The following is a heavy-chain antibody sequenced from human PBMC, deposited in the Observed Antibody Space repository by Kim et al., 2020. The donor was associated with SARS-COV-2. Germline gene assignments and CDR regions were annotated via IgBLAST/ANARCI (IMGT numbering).Heavy chain of an antibody. CDR3: NIYDGSGRWFDY. D-gene: IGHD3-10*01. V-gene: IGHV3-73*01. Sequence: YAASVKGEFTISKDDSKNREYLQMNSLKTEDTAVDYCNIYDGSGRWFDYWGQGTLVTVSS. J-gene: IGHJ4*02.